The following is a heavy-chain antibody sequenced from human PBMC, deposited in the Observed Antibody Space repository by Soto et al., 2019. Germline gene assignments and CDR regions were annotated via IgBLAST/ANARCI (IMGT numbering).Heavy chain of an antibody. V-gene: IGHV4-31*03. D-gene: IGHD5-12*01. J-gene: IGHJ6*02. CDR3: ARDRAKRERWLKSPFYYAMDV. CDR1: GGSISSGGYY. CDR2: IYYSGST. Sequence: PSETLSLTCTVSGGSISSGGYYWSWIRRHPGKGLEWIGYIYYSGSTCYNPSLKSRVTISVDTSKNQFSLKLSSVTAADTAVYYCARDRAKRERWLKSPFYYAMDVWGPGTTVTVSS.